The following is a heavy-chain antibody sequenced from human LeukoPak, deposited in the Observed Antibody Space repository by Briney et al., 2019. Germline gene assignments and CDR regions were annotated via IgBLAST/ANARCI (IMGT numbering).Heavy chain of an antibody. CDR1: GFTFSSYG. CDR3: AKSAGIVVVTAIHY. J-gene: IGHJ4*02. V-gene: IGHV3-23*01. CDR2: ISGSGGST. Sequence: GGSLRLSCAASGFTFSSYGMHWVRQAPGKGLEWVSAISGSGGSTYYADSVKGRFTISRDNSKNTLYLQMNSLRAEDTAVYYCAKSAGIVVVTAIHYWGQGTLVTVSS. D-gene: IGHD2-21*02.